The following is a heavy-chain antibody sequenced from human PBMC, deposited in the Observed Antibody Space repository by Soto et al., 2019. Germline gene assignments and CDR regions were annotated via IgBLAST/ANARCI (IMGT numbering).Heavy chain of an antibody. V-gene: IGHV1-69*01. CDR1: GGTFSSYA. CDR3: CIRFFYYYGMDV. Sequence: QVQLVQSGAEVKKPGSSVKVSCKASGGTFSSYAISWVRQAPGQGLEWMGGIIPIYGTANYEQKFQGRVMITADESTSTAYMELSSLRSEDTAVYYCCIRFFYYYGMDVWGQGTTVTVSS. D-gene: IGHD3-3*01. CDR2: IIPIYGTA. J-gene: IGHJ6*02.